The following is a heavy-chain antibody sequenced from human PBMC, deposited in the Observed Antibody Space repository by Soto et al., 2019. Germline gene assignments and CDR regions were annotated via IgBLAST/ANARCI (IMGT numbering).Heavy chain of an antibody. J-gene: IGHJ6*02. CDR2: IRSKANSYAT. Sequence: LRLSCAASGFTFSGSAMHWVRQASGKGLEWVGRIRSKANSYATAYAASVKGRFTISRDDSKNTAYLQMSSLKTEDTAVYYCTRRIYDFWSGYQPYYYYGMDVWGQGTTVTVSS. D-gene: IGHD3-3*01. CDR1: GFTFSGSA. V-gene: IGHV3-73*01. CDR3: TRRIYDFWSGYQPYYYYGMDV.